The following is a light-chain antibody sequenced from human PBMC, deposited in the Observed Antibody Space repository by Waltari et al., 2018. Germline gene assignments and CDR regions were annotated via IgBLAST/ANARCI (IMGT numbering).Light chain of an antibody. J-gene: IGLJ3*02. CDR2: EVN. V-gene: IGLV2-8*01. Sequence: QPALTQPPSASGSLGQSVTISCTGSNSDIGAYNYVSWYQHHPGKAPKFMIYEVNQSPSGVPVRFPGASSGNTASLTFSGLQAEDEAVYYCSSYADRNILLSAGGTK. CDR1: NSDIGAYNY. CDR3: SSYADRNILL.